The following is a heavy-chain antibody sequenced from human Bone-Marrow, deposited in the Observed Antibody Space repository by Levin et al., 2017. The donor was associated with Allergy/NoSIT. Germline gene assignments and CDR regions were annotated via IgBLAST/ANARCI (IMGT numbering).Heavy chain of an antibody. J-gene: IGHJ4*02. CDR2: INTGGGT. CDR1: GGSFSGYF. CDR3: ARFGTY. D-gene: IGHD1-1*01. V-gene: IGHV4-34*01. Sequence: SETLSLTCAVYGGSFSGYFWSWVRQPPGKGLEWIGEINTGGGTNYNPSLRSRVTISVDTSKNQFFLTLTSMTAADTAVYYCARFGTYWGQGILVTVSS.